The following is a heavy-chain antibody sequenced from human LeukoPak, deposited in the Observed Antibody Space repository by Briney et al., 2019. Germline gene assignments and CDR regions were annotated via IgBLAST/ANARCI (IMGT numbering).Heavy chain of an antibody. D-gene: IGHD3-22*01. CDR2: ISAYNGKT. CDR1: GYTFTSYG. J-gene: IGHJ4*02. Sequence: HWASVKVSCKASGYTFTSYGITWVRQAPGQGLEWMGWISAYNGKTKYAQKLQGRATMTTDTSTSTAYMELRSLRSDDTAVYYCARDPLYYHSDTSGYSTFFDYWGQGTLVTVSS. V-gene: IGHV1-18*01. CDR3: ARDPLYYHSDTSGYSTFFDY.